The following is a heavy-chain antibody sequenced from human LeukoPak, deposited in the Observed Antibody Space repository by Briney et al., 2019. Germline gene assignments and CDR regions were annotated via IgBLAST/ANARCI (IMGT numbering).Heavy chain of an antibody. J-gene: IGHJ4*02. CDR2: TYYSGST. Sequence: PSETLSLTCTVSGGSISSHYWSWIRQPPGKGLEWIGYTYYSGSTNYNPSLKSRVTISVDTSKNQFSLKLSSVTAADTAVYYCAREEVRYSNVFDYWGQGTLVTVSS. CDR1: GGSISSHY. CDR3: AREEVRYSNVFDY. D-gene: IGHD6-13*01. V-gene: IGHV4-59*11.